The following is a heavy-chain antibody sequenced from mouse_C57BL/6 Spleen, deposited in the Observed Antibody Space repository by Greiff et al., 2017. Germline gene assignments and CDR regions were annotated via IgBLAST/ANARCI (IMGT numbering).Heavy chain of an antibody. Sequence: EVTVVESGEGLVKPGGSLKLSCAASGFTFSSYAMSWVRQTPEKRLEWVAYISSGGDYIYYADTVKGRFTISRDNARNTLYLQMSSLKSEDTAMYYCTGYYDYDQGFAYWGQGTLVTVSA. J-gene: IGHJ3*01. V-gene: IGHV5-9-1*02. CDR2: ISSGGDYI. D-gene: IGHD2-4*01. CDR1: GFTFSSYA. CDR3: TGYYDYDQGFAY.